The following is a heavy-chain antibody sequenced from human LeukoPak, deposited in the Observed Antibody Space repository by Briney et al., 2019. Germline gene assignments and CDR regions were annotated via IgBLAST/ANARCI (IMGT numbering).Heavy chain of an antibody. Sequence: PSETLSLTCTVSGGSISSSSYYWGWIRQPPGKGLEWIGSVYYSGSTHYNPSLKSRVTISIDTSKNQFSLKLSSVTAADTAFYYCARFALNCNSIRCHIGWFDPWGQGTLVTVSS. CDR1: GGSISSSSYY. D-gene: IGHD2-2*02. CDR3: ARFALNCNSIRCHIGWFDP. J-gene: IGHJ5*02. CDR2: VYYSGST. V-gene: IGHV4-39*07.